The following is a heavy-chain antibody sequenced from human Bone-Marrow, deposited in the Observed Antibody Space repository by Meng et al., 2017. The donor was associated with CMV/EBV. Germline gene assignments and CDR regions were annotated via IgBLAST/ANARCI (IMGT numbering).Heavy chain of an antibody. CDR3: ARLDRSGWYSPFDY. J-gene: IGHJ4*02. CDR2: IDPNSGDT. CDR1: GYSFTGYY. D-gene: IGHD6-19*01. Sequence: ASVKVSCKTSGYSFTGYYMQWVRQAPGQGLEWMGWIDPNSGDTNIAQRFQGRVTMTRDTSISTAYMILIRLKSDDTAVYYCARLDRSGWYSPFDYCGQGTLVTASS. V-gene: IGHV1-2*02.